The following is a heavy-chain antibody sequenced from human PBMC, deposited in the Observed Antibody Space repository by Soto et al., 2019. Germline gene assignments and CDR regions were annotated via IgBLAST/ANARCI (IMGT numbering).Heavy chain of an antibody. Sequence: SLRLSCAASGFTFNTYAMSWVRQSPGQGLEWVSAISGSGFSTYYADSVKGRFSISSDSSKNTLFLQMNSLRADDTAVYFCATFTFGRPFDTWGQGTMVTVSS. CDR1: GFTFNTYA. CDR3: ATFTFGRPFDT. CDR2: ISGSGFST. J-gene: IGHJ3*02. V-gene: IGHV3-23*01. D-gene: IGHD3-16*01.